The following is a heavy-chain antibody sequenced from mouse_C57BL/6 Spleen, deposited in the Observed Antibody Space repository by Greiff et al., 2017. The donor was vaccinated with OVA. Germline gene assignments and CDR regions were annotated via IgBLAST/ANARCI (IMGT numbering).Heavy chain of an antibody. CDR2: ISSGSSTI. V-gene: IGHV5-17*01. CDR1: GFTFSDYG. CDR3: ARNPMMTNWYFDV. Sequence: EVQLVESGGGLVKPGGSLKLSCAASGFTFSDYGMHWARQAPEQGLEWVAYISSGSSTIYYADTVKGRVTLSRDNATNTLFLQMTSLRSEDTAMYDCARNPMMTNWYFDVWGTGTTVTVSS. J-gene: IGHJ1*03. D-gene: IGHD2-4*01.